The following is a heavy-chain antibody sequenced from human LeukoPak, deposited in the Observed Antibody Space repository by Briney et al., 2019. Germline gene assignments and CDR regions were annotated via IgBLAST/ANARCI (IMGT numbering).Heavy chain of an antibody. J-gene: IGHJ3*02. CDR2: ISSSGSTI. D-gene: IGHD2-15*01. CDR3: AREAAGSKDAFDI. V-gene: IGHV3-48*04. CDR1: GFTFSNYG. Sequence: GRSLRLSCAASGFTFSNYGIHWVRQAPGKGLEWVSYISSSGSTIYYADSVKGRFTISRDNAKNSLYLRMNSLRAEDTAVYYCAREAAGSKDAFDIWGQGTMVTVSS.